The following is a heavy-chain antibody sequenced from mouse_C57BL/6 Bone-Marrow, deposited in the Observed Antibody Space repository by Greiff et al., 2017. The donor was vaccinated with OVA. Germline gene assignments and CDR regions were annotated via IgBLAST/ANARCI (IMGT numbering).Heavy chain of an antibody. CDR2: INPSTGGT. CDR3: ARGGTSPFAY. J-gene: IGHJ3*01. D-gene: IGHD4-1*01. V-gene: IGHV1-42*01. CDR1: GYSFTGYY. Sequence: EVKLMESGPELVKPGASVKISCKASGYSFTGYYMNWVKQSPEKSLEWIGEINPSTGGTSYNQKFKAKATLTVDKSSSTAYMQLKSLTSEAAAVYYCARGGTSPFAYWGQGTLVTVSA.